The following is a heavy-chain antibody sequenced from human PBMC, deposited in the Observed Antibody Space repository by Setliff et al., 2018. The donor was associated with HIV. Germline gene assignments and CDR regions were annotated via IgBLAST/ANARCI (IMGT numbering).Heavy chain of an antibody. CDR1: GGSMSTYY. CDR3: ASYYRVSGWYQEASWFFDL. J-gene: IGHJ2*01. Sequence: SETLSLTCSVSGGSMSTYYWSWIRQPAGKRLEWIGRIYTTGGTNYNPALKSRVTISLDTSKNQLSLKLSSVTAADTAVYYCASYYRVSGWYQEASWFFDLWGRGTLVTVSS. V-gene: IGHV4-4*07. CDR2: IYTTGGT. D-gene: IGHD6-19*01.